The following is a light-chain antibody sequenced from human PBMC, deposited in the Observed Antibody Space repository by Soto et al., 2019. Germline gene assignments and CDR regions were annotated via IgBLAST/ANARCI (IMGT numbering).Light chain of an antibody. CDR1: QSISSY. CDR3: QQNYNFPRT. J-gene: IGKJ1*01. CDR2: SAS. Sequence: DIQMTQSTSSLSAFVGDRVTITCRASQSISSYVNWYQQKPGKAPKNLIYSASTLQGGVPSRFSGSGSGTDFTLTISSLQPEDFATYYCQQNYNFPRTFGQGTQVEIK. V-gene: IGKV1-39*01.